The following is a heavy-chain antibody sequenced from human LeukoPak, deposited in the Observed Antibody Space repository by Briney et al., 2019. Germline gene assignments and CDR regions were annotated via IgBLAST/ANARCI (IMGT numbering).Heavy chain of an antibody. CDR1: GYTFTTYK. CDR3: AKEGGSYSTDY. Sequence: ASVKVSCKASGYTFTTYKIHWVRQAPGQGLEWVGIINPSDGNTRNAQKFQGRVTMTRDTSTGTVYLELSSLRTEDTAVYYCAKEGGSYSTDYGGQGPLVTVSS. CDR2: INPSDGNT. J-gene: IGHJ4*02. V-gene: IGHV1-46*01. D-gene: IGHD3-10*01.